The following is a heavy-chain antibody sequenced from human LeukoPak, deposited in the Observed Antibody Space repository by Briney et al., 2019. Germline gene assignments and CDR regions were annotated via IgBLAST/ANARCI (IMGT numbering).Heavy chain of an antibody. Sequence: GAPVKVSCKASGFTFTSSAVQWVRQARGQRLEWIGWIVVGSGNTNYAQKFQERVTITRDMSTSTAYMELSSLRSEDTAVYYCAAGDGPYDALYFDYWGQGTLVTVSS. V-gene: IGHV1-58*01. D-gene: IGHD3-22*01. CDR3: AAGDGPYDALYFDY. CDR1: GFTFTSSA. J-gene: IGHJ4*02. CDR2: IVVGSGNT.